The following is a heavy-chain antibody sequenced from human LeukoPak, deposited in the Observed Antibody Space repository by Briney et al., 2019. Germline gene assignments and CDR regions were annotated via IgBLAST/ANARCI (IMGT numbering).Heavy chain of an antibody. V-gene: IGHV3-21*01. D-gene: IGHD4-17*01. J-gene: IGHJ4*02. CDR1: GFTFSSYA. CDR3: ARRYGENVGSFEY. CDR2: ISGSGGTI. Sequence: PGGSLRLSCAASGFTFSSYAMSWVRQAPGKGLEWVSAISGSGGTIYYADSVKGRFTISRDNAKNSLYLQMNSLRAEDTAVYYCARRYGENVGSFEYWGQGTLVTVSS.